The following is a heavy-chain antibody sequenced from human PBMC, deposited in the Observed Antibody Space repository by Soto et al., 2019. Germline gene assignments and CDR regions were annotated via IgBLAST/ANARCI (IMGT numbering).Heavy chain of an antibody. CDR1: GGSISSYY. V-gene: IGHV4-59*08. J-gene: IGHJ5*01. Sequence: PSETLSLTCTVSGGSISSYYWSWIRQPPGKGLEWIGYIYYSGSTNYNPSLKSRVTISVDTSKNQFSLKLSSVTAADTAVYYCARSTMVRGVIMDWFDPWGQGTLVTVSS. D-gene: IGHD3-10*01. CDR2: IYYSGST. CDR3: ARSTMVRGVIMDWFDP.